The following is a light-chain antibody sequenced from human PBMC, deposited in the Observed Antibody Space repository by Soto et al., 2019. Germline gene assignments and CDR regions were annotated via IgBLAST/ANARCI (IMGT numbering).Light chain of an antibody. CDR1: NIGSKS. CDR2: DDN. J-gene: IGLJ1*01. CDR3: HVWDSSSGQHV. Sequence: YELSQPPSVSAAPEQSADITCGGDNIGSKSVHWYQRKAGQAPVLVVFDDNARPSGVPERFSGSKSGNTATLTISRVETGEEAYYHCHVWDSSSGQHVFGSGTKVTVL. V-gene: IGLV3-21*02.